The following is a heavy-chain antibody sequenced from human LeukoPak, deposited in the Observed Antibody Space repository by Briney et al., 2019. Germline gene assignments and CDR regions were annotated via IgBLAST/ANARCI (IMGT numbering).Heavy chain of an antibody. CDR3: AKDPHFYDFWSGYYKLKWFDP. D-gene: IGHD3-3*01. V-gene: IGHV3-23*01. Sequence: GGSLRLSCAASGFTFSSYAMSWVRQAPGKGLEWVSAISGSGGSTYYADSVKGRFTISRDNSKNTLYLQMNSLGAEDTAVYYCAKDPHFYDFWSGYYKLKWFDPWGQGTLVTVSS. J-gene: IGHJ5*02. CDR1: GFTFSSYA. CDR2: ISGSGGST.